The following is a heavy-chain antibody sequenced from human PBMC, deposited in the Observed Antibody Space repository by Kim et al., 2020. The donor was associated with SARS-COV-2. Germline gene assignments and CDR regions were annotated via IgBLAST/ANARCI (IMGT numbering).Heavy chain of an antibody. V-gene: IGHV6-1*01. CDR3: ARDRRGGWYRGHFDY. J-gene: IGHJ4*02. D-gene: IGHD6-19*01. Sequence: VSVKSRITINPDTSKNQFSLQLNSVTPEDTAVYYCARDRRGGWYRGHFDYWGQGTLVTVSS.